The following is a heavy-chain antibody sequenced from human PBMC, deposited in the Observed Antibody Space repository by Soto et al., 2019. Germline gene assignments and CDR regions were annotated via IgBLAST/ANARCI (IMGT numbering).Heavy chain of an antibody. CDR2: INYSGST. CDR3: ARVGADYDFWSGYSRGYYFDY. D-gene: IGHD3-3*01. Sequence: QVQLQQWGAGLLKPSETLSLTCAVYGGSFTGYYWSWIRQPPGKGLEWLGEINYSGSTNNNPSLKSRVTISVDTSKKQFSRKLSAVTAADTAVYYCARVGADYDFWSGYSRGYYFDYWGQGTLVTVSP. CDR1: GGSFTGYY. J-gene: IGHJ4*02. V-gene: IGHV4-34*01.